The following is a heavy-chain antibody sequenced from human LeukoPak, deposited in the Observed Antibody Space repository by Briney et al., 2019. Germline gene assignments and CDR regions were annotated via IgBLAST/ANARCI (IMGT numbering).Heavy chain of an antibody. CDR2: IKSDGSST. D-gene: IGHD2-2*01. CDR1: GFTFSSYW. Sequence: GGSLRLSCAASGFTFSSYWMHWVRQGPGKGLAWVSRIKSDGSSTVYADSVKGRFTISRDNAKDTLYLQMNSLRAEDTAVYYCARDPDIALVPGAPRFDYWGQGTLVTVSS. V-gene: IGHV3-74*01. CDR3: ARDPDIALVPGAPRFDY. J-gene: IGHJ4*02.